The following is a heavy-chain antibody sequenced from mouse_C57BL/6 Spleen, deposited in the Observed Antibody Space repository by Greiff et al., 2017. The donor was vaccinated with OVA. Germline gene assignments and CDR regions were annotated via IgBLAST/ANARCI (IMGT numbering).Heavy chain of an antibody. CDR1: GFTFSSYA. D-gene: IGHD1-1*01. CDR2: ISDGGSYT. J-gene: IGHJ2*01. Sequence: EVQRVESGGGLVKPGGSLKLSCAASGFTFSSYAMSWVRQTPEKRLEWVATISDGGSYTYYPDNVKGRFTISRDNAKNNLYLQMSHLKSEDTAMYYCARGRGNDYSDYWGQGTTLTVSS. V-gene: IGHV5-4*01. CDR3: ARGRGNDYSDY.